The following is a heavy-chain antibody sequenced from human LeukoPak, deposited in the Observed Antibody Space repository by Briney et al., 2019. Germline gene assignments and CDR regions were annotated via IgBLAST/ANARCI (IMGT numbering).Heavy chain of an antibody. CDR1: GYTFTGYY. D-gene: IGHD2-2*01. CDR2: INPNSGGT. V-gene: IGHV1-2*02. CDR3: AREEIVVPAASGDY. Sequence: ASVTVSCKASGYTFTGYYMHWVRQAPGQGLEWMGWINPNSGGTNYAQKFQGRVTMTRDTSISTAYMELSRLRSDDTAVYYCAREEIVVPAASGDYWGQGTLVTVCS. J-gene: IGHJ4*02.